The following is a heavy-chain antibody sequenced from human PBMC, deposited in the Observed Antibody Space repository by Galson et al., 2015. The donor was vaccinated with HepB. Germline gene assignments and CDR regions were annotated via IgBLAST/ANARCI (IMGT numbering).Heavy chain of an antibody. V-gene: IGHV5-51*01. CDR1: GYSFNTYW. CDR3: GRCGGYCVSTSCFATYFFEY. CDR2: IYPGDSHI. D-gene: IGHD2-2*03. Sequence: QSGAEVKKPGESLKISCKASGYSFNTYWIGWVRQMPGKGLEWMGIIYPGDSHIRYSPSFQGQVTISADKSINTAYLQWSSLSASDTARYYCGRCGGYCVSTSCFATYFFEYWGQGTLVTVSS. J-gene: IGHJ4*02.